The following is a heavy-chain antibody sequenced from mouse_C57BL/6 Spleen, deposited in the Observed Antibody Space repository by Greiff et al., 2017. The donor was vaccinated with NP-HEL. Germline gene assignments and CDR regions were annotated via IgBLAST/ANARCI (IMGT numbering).Heavy chain of an antibody. CDR1: GFTFSDYY. Sequence: EVQGVESGGGLVQPGGSLKLSCAASGFTFSDYYMYWVRQTPEKRLEWVAYISNGGGSTYYPDTVKGRFTISRDNAKNTLYLQMSRLKSEDTAMYYCARRTTVSAMDYWGQGTSVTVSS. CDR2: ISNGGGST. J-gene: IGHJ4*01. CDR3: ARRTTVSAMDY. V-gene: IGHV5-12*01. D-gene: IGHD1-1*01.